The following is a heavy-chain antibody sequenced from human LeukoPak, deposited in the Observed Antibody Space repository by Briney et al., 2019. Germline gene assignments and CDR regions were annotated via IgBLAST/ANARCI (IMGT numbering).Heavy chain of an antibody. Sequence: PSQTLSLTCTVSGGSISSGDYYWSWIRQPPGKGLEWIGYIYYSGSTYYNPSLKSRVTISVDTSKNQFSLKLSSVTAADTAVYYRASAYYDSSGYYPPGYWGQGTLVTVSS. CDR3: ASAYYDSSGYYPPGY. J-gene: IGHJ4*02. CDR1: GGSISSGDYY. V-gene: IGHV4-30-4*08. D-gene: IGHD3-22*01. CDR2: IYYSGST.